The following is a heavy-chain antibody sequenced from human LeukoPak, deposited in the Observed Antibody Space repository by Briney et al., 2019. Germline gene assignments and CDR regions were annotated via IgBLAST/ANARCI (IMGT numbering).Heavy chain of an antibody. CDR1: GYTFTSYD. CDR2: MNPTSGNT. CDR3: ARVPNRGDKFDP. D-gene: IGHD4-17*01. J-gene: IGHJ5*02. Sequence: ASVKVSCKASGYTFTSYDINWVRQATGQGLEWMGWMNPTSGNTGYAQKFQGRVTMTRDTSIGTAYMELSSLRSDDSAVYYFARVPNRGDKFDPWGQGTLVTVSS. V-gene: IGHV1-8*01.